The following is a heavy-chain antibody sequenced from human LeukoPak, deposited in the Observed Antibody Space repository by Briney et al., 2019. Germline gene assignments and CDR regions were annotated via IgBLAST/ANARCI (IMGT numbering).Heavy chain of an antibody. D-gene: IGHD2-21*01. Sequence: GGSLRLSCSASGFTFSSYWMSWVRQAPGKGLEWVAVISYDGSNKYYADSVKGRFTISRDNSKNTLYLQMNSLRAEDTAVYYCARDYCGGDCYSGFDYWGQGTLVTVSS. CDR3: ARDYCGGDCYSGFDY. V-gene: IGHV3-30-3*01. CDR1: GFTFSSYW. J-gene: IGHJ4*02. CDR2: ISYDGSNK.